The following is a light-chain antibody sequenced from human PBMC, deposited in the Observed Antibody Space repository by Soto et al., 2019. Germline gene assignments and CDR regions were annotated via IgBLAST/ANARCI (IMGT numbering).Light chain of an antibody. CDR3: QQYNSYPYT. CDR2: AAS. Sequence: DIQMTQSPSTLSASVGDRVTITCRASPSISSWLAWYQQKPGKAHKLLIYAASSLESGVPSRFSGSGSGTEFTLTISSLQPDDFATYYCQQYNSYPYTFGQGTKLEIK. V-gene: IGKV1-5*01. CDR1: PSISSW. J-gene: IGKJ2*01.